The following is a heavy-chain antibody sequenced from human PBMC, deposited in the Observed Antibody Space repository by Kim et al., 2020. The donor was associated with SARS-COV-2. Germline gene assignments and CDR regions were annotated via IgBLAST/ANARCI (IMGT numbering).Heavy chain of an antibody. D-gene: IGHD3-16*01. J-gene: IGHJ4*02. V-gene: IGHV1-18*01. CDR3: ARGMITFGGVLGY. CDR2: ISTYNGST. CDR1: GYTFTSYA. Sequence: DSVKVSCKASGYTFTSYAISWVRQAPGQGLEWMGWISTYNGSTKFAQKLQGRVTMTTDTSTSTAYMELRSLRSDDTAVYYCARGMITFGGVLGYWGQGTLVTVSS.